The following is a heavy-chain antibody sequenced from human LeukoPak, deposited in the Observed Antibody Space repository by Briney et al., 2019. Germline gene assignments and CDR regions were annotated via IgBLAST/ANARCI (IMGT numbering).Heavy chain of an antibody. V-gene: IGHV4-34*01. CDR2: INHSGST. Sequence: SETLSLTCAVYGGSFSGYYWSWIRQPPGKGLEWIGEINHSGSTNYNPSLKSRVTISVDTSKNQFSLKLSSVTAADTAVYYCARTGGYGNWFDPWGQGTLVTVSS. J-gene: IGHJ5*02. CDR1: GGSFSGYY. D-gene: IGHD2-15*01. CDR3: ARTGGYGNWFDP.